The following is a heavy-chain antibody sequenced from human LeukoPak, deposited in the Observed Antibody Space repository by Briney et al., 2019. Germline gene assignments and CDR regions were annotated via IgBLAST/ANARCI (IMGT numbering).Heavy chain of an antibody. J-gene: IGHJ3*01. D-gene: IGHD5-12*01. V-gene: IGHV4-39*07. CDR2: IHYSGST. Sequence: SETLSLTCTVSGGSISSSSYYWGWIRQPPGKGLEWIGSIHYSGSTNYNPSLKSRVTISVDTSKNQFSLKLSSVTAADTAVYYCARAATYDAFDVWGQGTMVTVSS. CDR1: GGSISSSSYY. CDR3: ARAATYDAFDV.